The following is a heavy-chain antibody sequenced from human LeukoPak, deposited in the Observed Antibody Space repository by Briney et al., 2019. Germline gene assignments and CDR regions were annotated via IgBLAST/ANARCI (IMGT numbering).Heavy chain of an antibody. J-gene: IGHJ4*02. CDR1: GFTFSSYG. Sequence: PGGSLRLSCAASGFTFSSYGMHWVRQAPGKGLEWVAVIWYDGSNKYYADSVKGRFTISRDNSKNTLYLQINSLRAEDTAVYYCARRGLRFLEWLVDYWGQGTLVTVSS. V-gene: IGHV3-33*01. CDR2: IWYDGSNK. D-gene: IGHD3-3*01. CDR3: ARRGLRFLEWLVDY.